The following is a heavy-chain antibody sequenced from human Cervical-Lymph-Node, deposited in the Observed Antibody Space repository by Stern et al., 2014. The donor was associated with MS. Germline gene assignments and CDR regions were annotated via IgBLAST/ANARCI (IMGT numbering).Heavy chain of an antibody. CDR3: ARKSLSMDHYFDS. CDR1: GASISSYY. Sequence: QLQLQESGPGLVKPSETLSLTCTVSGASISSYYWNWIRQPPGKGLEWIGYIYYTVPTNYTPSLKGRVAISLDTSKNQFSLILRSVSAADTAVYYCARKSLSMDHYFDSWGQGTLVTVSS. CDR2: IYYTVPT. D-gene: IGHD2-2*03. J-gene: IGHJ4*02. V-gene: IGHV4-59*01.